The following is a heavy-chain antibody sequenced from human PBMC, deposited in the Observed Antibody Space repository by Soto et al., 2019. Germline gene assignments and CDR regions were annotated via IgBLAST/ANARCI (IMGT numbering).Heavy chain of an antibody. J-gene: IGHJ4*02. CDR3: ARGVVEYYDILTGYYGPIDY. CDR2: IYYSGST. CDR1: GGSISSGGYY. D-gene: IGHD3-9*01. V-gene: IGHV4-31*03. Sequence: SETLSLTCTVSGGSISSGGYYWSWIRQHPGKGLEWIGYIYYSGSTYYNPSLKSRVTISVDTSKNQFSLKLSSVTAADTAVYYCARGVVEYYDILTGYYGPIDYWGQGTLVTVSS.